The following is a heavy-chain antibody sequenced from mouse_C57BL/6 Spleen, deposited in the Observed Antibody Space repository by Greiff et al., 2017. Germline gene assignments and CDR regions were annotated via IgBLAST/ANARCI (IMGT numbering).Heavy chain of an antibody. CDR1: GYTFTSYW. V-gene: IGHV1-69*01. J-gene: IGHJ2*01. CDR3: ARRGSGNRLDY. D-gene: IGHD1-1*01. CDR2: IDPSDSYT. Sequence: VQLQQSGAELVMPGASVKLSCKASGYTFTSYWMHWVKQRPGQGLEWIGEIDPSDSYTNYNQKFKGKSTLTVDKSSSTAYMQLSSLTSEDSAVYYCARRGSGNRLDYWGQGTTLTVSS.